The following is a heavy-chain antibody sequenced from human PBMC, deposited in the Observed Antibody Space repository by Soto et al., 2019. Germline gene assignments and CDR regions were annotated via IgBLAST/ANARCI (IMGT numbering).Heavy chain of an antibody. V-gene: IGHV4-59*11. CDR2: MHYTGFS. D-gene: IGHD6-13*01. Sequence: PSETLSLTCSFSGDSITSHYLTWIRQSPEKGLEWIGYMHYTGFSHYNPSLKSRLTISVDRSKNQFTLQLTSVTVADTAVYYCATPYGKAWYTYWGKGTQVPVSS. CDR1: GDSITSHY. CDR3: ATPYGKAWYTY. J-gene: IGHJ4*02.